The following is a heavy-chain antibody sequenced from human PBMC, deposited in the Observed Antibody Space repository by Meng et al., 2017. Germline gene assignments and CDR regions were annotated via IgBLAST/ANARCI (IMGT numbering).Heavy chain of an antibody. D-gene: IGHD2-21*02. CDR2: ISYDGSNK. Sequence: GGSLRLSCAASGFTFSSYAMHWVRQAPGKGLEWVAVISYDGSNKYYADSVKGRFTISRDNSKNTLYLQMNSLRAEDTAVYYCARERIVVVTARSRNYFDYWGQGTLVTVSS. CDR3: ARERIVVVTARSRNYFDY. CDR1: GFTFSSYA. J-gene: IGHJ4*02. V-gene: IGHV3-30*01.